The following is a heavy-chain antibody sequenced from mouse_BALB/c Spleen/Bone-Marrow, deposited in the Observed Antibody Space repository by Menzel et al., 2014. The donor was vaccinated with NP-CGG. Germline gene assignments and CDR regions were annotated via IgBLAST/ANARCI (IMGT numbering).Heavy chain of an antibody. J-gene: IGHJ2*01. Sequence: VHVVESGAELVRPGTSVKVSCKASGYAFTDYLMEWLKQRPGQGLEWIGVINPGSGSTNYNEKFKDKATLTADKSSSTAYMQLSSLTSDDSAVYCCARYDGYFDYWGQGTILTVSS. V-gene: IGHV1-54*01. CDR3: ARYDGYFDY. CDR1: GYAFTDYL. CDR2: INPGSGST. D-gene: IGHD2-3*01.